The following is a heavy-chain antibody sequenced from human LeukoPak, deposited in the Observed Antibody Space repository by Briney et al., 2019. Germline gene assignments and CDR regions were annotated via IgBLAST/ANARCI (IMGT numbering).Heavy chain of an antibody. Sequence: GGSLRLSCAASGFTFSSYAMTWVRQAPGKGLEWVGRIKSKTDGGTTDYAAPVKGRFTISRDDSKNTLYLQMNSLKTEDTAVYYCTTDLLFVVVVAATPGYWGQGTLVTVSS. CDR2: IKSKTDGGTT. V-gene: IGHV3-15*01. CDR3: TTDLLFVVVVAATPGY. CDR1: GFTFSSYA. D-gene: IGHD2-15*01. J-gene: IGHJ4*02.